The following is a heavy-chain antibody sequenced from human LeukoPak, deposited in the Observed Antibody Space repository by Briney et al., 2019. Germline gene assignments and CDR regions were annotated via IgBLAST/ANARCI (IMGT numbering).Heavy chain of an antibody. J-gene: IGHJ6*03. CDR2: INPNSGGT. CDR1: GYTFTGYY. D-gene: IGHD6-13*01. Sequence: GASVKVSCKASGYTFTGYYMHWVRQAPGQGLEWMGWINPNSGGTNYAQKFQGRVTMTRDTSISTAYMELSRLRSDDTAVYYCARDYVSAADYYYYYYMDVWGKGNTVTVSS. V-gene: IGHV1-2*02. CDR3: ARDYVSAADYYYYYYMDV.